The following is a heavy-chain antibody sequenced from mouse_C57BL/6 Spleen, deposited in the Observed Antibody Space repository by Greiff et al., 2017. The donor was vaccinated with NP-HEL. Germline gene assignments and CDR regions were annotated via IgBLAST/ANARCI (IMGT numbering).Heavy chain of an antibody. CDR3: ARHYYGSSYWYFDV. Sequence: QVQLKESGPGLVAPSQSLSITCTVSGFSLTSYGVHWVRQPPGKGLEWLVVIWSDGSTTYNSALNSRLSISKDNSKSQVFLKMNSLQTDDTAMYYGARHYYGSSYWYFDVWGTGTTVTVSS. CDR2: IWSDGST. V-gene: IGHV2-6-1*01. D-gene: IGHD1-1*01. J-gene: IGHJ1*03. CDR1: GFSLTSYG.